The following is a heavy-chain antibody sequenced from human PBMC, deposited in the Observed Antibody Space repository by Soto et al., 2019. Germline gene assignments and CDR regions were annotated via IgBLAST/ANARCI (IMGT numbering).Heavy chain of an antibody. D-gene: IGHD6-19*01. CDR2: ISISTGST. Sequence: QVQLVQSGTEVKKPGASVRVACKTSGDSFTSYTITWVRQAPGQGFEWMGWISISTGSTNYAHRLQGRDTMTADTSTTTAYVEPKSLRSDDAAVYFCATTYNRGCPRGFLDHWGQGTLVTVSS. J-gene: IGHJ4*02. CDR1: GDSFTSYT. V-gene: IGHV1-18*04. CDR3: ATTYNRGCPRGFLDH.